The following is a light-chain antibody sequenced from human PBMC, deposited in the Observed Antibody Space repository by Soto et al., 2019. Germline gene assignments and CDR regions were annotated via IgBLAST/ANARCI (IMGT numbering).Light chain of an antibody. CDR1: QGISTF. J-gene: IGKJ3*01. Sequence: DIQLTQSPSFLSASVGDRVTITCRASQGISTFLAWYQQRPGKAPKLLIYAASTLQSGVPSRFSGSGSGTEFTLTISSLQPEDFATYYCQQVISYPPGFGPGTKVHIK. CDR3: QQVISYPPG. V-gene: IGKV1-9*01. CDR2: AAS.